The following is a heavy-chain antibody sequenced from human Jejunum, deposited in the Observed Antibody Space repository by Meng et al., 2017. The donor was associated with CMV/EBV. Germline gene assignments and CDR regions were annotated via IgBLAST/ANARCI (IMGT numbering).Heavy chain of an antibody. D-gene: IGHD1-26*01. V-gene: IGHV1-18*01. Sequence: QAHPVQSGGEVKKPGASVNVSCKASGYTFTNYCITWVRQAPGQGLEWMGWISAYNGDTNYAQTLQGRVTMTTDTSTSTAYMELRSLRPDDTAVYYCARVEVGITSGDYWGQGTLVTVSS. CDR1: GYTFTNYC. CDR2: ISAYNGDT. J-gene: IGHJ4*02. CDR3: ARVEVGITSGDY.